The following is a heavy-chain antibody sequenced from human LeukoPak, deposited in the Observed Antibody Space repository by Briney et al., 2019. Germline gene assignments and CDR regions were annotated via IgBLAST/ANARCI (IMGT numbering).Heavy chain of an antibody. Sequence: ASMKVSCKASGYTFTRFGISWVRQAPGQGLEWMGWISANNGNTNYAQKFQGRVTMTTDTSTSTAYMELRSLRFDDTAVYYCAREYCSSSSCYSADYWGQGTLVTVSS. J-gene: IGHJ4*02. CDR1: GYTFTRFG. CDR3: AREYCSSSSCYSADY. D-gene: IGHD2-2*01. V-gene: IGHV1-18*01. CDR2: ISANNGNT.